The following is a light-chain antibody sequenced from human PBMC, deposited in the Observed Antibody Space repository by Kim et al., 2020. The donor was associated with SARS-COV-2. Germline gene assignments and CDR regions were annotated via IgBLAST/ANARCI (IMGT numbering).Light chain of an antibody. Sequence: QSVLTQPPSVSGAPGQRVTISCTGSSPNIGAGYDVHWYQQLPGTAPKLLIYGNSNRPSGVPDRFSGSKSGTSASLAITGLQAEDEADYYCQSYDSSLSGWEVFGGGTQLTVL. J-gene: IGLJ2*01. CDR2: GNS. CDR1: SPNIGAGYD. V-gene: IGLV1-40*01. CDR3: QSYDSSLSGWEV.